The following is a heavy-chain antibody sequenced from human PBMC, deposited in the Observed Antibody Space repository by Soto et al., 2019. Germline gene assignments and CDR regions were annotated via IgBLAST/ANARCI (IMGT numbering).Heavy chain of an antibody. V-gene: IGHV3-66*01. CDR3: AKEGGRPGSTWNAFEI. D-gene: IGHD6-13*01. Sequence: GGSLRLSCAASGLTVSSNYMNWVRQAPGRGLEWVSFINSGGAAYCADSVKGRFTISRDTSKNTLYLHINNLKAEDTAVYYCAKEGGRPGSTWNAFEIWGQGTMVTVSS. J-gene: IGHJ3*02. CDR2: INSGGAA. CDR1: GLTVSSNY.